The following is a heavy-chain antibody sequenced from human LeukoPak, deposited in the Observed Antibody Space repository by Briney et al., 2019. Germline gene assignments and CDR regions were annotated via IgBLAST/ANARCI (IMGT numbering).Heavy chain of an antibody. V-gene: IGHV3-15*01. CDR3: TAGYGNSDFDY. Sequence: PGGSLRLSCAASGFTFSSSVMSWVRQAPGKGLEWVGRTKSKTDSATRDFAAPVKGRFTISRDDSRNTLFLQMNSLKTEDTGVYFCTAGYGNSDFDYWGQGTLVTVSS. CDR1: GFTFSSSV. J-gene: IGHJ4*02. CDR2: TKSKTDSATR. D-gene: IGHD5-18*01.